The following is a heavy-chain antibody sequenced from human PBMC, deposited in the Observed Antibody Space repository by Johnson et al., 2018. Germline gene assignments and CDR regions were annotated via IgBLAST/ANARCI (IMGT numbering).Heavy chain of an antibody. CDR2: IGTDGDT. D-gene: IGHD5-18*01. Sequence: VQLVESGGGVVQPGRSLRLSCAASGFTFRSYGMHWVRQATGKGLEWVSAIGTDGDTYYPGSLKGRFTISRENAKNSSYLQMNRLRAGDTAVNYCARVYSDAFDIWGQGTMVTVSS. V-gene: IGHV3-13*01. J-gene: IGHJ3*02. CDR1: GFTFRSYG. CDR3: ARVYSDAFDI.